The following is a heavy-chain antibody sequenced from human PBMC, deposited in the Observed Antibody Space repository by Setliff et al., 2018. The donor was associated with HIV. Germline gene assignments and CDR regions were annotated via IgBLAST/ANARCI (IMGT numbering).Heavy chain of an antibody. J-gene: IGHJ4*02. D-gene: IGHD2-8*02. CDR3: ARLIHTGLLYFDY. CDR2: IYTSGTT. CDR1: GGSISSGGFY. Sequence: PSETLSLTCTVTGGSISSGGFYWTWIRQHPGKGLEWIGYIYTSGTTEYNPSLDSRVTISVDTSRDQFSLNLRSVTAADTALYFCARLIHTGLLYFDYWGLGMLVTVSS. V-gene: IGHV4-31*03.